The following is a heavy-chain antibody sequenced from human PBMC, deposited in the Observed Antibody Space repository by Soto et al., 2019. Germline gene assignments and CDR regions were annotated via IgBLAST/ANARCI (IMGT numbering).Heavy chain of an antibody. D-gene: IGHD2-21*01. CDR1: GGSISGYY. V-gene: IGHV4-59*01. CDR2: IYYSGST. J-gene: IGHJ6*03. Sequence: SETLSLTCTVSGGSISGYYWSWIRQPPGKGLEWIGYIYYSGSTNYNPSLESRVTISVDTSKNQFSLKLSSVTAADTAVYYCARDYSSYYYYYMDVWGNGTTVTVSS. CDR3: ARDYSSYYYYYMDV.